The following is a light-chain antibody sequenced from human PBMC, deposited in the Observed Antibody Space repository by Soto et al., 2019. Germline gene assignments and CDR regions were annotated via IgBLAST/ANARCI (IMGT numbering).Light chain of an antibody. CDR3: SSYTSRSPLVV. J-gene: IGLJ2*01. Sequence: QSALTQPASVSGSPGQSISIPCTGTSSDVGSYNYVSWYQQHQVKAPTLLIYEVSNRPSGVSNLFSGSKSGNTAYLSISGLQAEDEADYYCSSYTSRSPLVVFGGGPHQTVL. CDR1: SSDVGSYNY. V-gene: IGLV2-14*01. CDR2: EVS.